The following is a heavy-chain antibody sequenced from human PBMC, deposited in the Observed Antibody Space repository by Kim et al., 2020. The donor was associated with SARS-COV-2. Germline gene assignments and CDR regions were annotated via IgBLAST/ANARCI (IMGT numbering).Heavy chain of an antibody. CDR2: IFPNSVDT. CDR1: GYSFTFYD. J-gene: IGHJ4*02. D-gene: IGHD6-19*01. V-gene: IGHV1-8*01. CDR3: ARGIPPRLGFFDY. Sequence: ASVKVSCKTSGYSFTFYDVNWVRQAPGRGLEYMGWIFPNSVDTGYSQQFQGRVTMTGDTSKNTAFLELSGLTSEDTAVYYVARGIPPRLGFFDYWGQGTLVSVSS.